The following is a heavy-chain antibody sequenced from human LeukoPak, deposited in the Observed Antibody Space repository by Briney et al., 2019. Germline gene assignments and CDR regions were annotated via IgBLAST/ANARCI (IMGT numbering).Heavy chain of an antibody. CDR2: IIPIFGTA. CDR1: GGTLSSYA. D-gene: IGHD2-8*01. CDR3: ASLGPSWPKHCTNGVCYPDY. J-gene: IGHJ4*02. Sequence: ASVKVSCKASGGTLSSYAISWVRQAPGQGLEWMGGIIPIFGTANYAQKFQGRVTITTDESTSTAYMELSSLRSEDTAVYYCASLGPSWPKHCTNGVCYPDYWGQGTLVTVSS. V-gene: IGHV1-69*05.